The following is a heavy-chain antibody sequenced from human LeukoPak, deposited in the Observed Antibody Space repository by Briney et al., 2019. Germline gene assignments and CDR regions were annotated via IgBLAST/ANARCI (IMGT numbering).Heavy chain of an antibody. CDR2: VYQSGTT. Sequence: SETLSLTCTVSGFSISSGHYWGWVRQPPGAGLGWIGSVYQSGTTYYNPSLKSRVTTSVDMSKNQFSLRLRPVTAADTAVYYCARIFIGNGYSSYFDCWGQGTLVTVSS. J-gene: IGHJ4*02. D-gene: IGHD5-18*01. V-gene: IGHV4-38-2*02. CDR1: GFSISSGHY. CDR3: ARIFIGNGYSSYFDC.